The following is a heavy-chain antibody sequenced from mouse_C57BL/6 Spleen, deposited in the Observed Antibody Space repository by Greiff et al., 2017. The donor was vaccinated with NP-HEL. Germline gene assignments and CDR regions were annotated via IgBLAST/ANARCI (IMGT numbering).Heavy chain of an antibody. Sequence: VQLVESGAELARPGASVKMSCKASGYTFTSYTMHWVKQRPGQGLEWIGYINPSSGYTKYNQKFKDKATLTADKSSSTAYMQLSSLTSEDSAVYYCATDDGLPSYWGQGTLVTVSA. D-gene: IGHD2-3*01. J-gene: IGHJ3*01. CDR3: ATDDGLPSY. CDR1: GYTFTSYT. CDR2: INPSSGYT. V-gene: IGHV1-4*01.